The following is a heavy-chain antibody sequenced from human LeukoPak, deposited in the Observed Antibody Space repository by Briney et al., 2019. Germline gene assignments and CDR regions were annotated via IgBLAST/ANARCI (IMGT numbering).Heavy chain of an antibody. D-gene: IGHD3-3*01. J-gene: IGHJ6*03. CDR1: GFTFSHYG. V-gene: IGHV3-33*01. CDR3: ARLNYDFWSGVWEGYYMDV. CDR2: IWYDGSNK. Sequence: QPGGSLRLSCAASGFTFSHYGMHWVRQAPGKGLEWVAVIWYDGSNKYYADSVKGRFTISRDNSKNTLYLQMNSLRAEDTAVYYCARLNYDFWSGVWEGYYMDVWGKGTTVTVSS.